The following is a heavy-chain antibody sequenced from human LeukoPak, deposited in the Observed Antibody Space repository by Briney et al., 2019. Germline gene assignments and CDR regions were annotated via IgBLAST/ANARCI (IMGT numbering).Heavy chain of an antibody. V-gene: IGHV1-69*13. CDR1: GGTFSSYA. CDR2: IIPILGTA. D-gene: IGHD1-26*01. CDR3: ARGSGSYLYYLDY. J-gene: IGHJ4*02. Sequence: ASVKVSCKASGGTFSSYAISWVRQAPGQGLEWMGGIIPILGTANYAQKFQGRVTITADESTSTAYMELSSLRSEDTAVYYCARGSGSYLYYLDYWGQGTLVTVSS.